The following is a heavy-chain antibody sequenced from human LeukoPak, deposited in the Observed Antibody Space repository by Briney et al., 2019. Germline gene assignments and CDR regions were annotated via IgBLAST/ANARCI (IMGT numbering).Heavy chain of an antibody. CDR2: IIPIFGTT. Sequence: SVKVSYKASGGTFSSYAISWMRQAPGQGLEWMGGIIPIFGTTNYAQKFQGRVTITADESPSTAYMELSSLRSEDTAVYYCARGDTSIVGAINNAFDIWGQGTMVTVSS. J-gene: IGHJ3*02. CDR3: ARGDTSIVGAINNAFDI. CDR1: GGTFSSYA. V-gene: IGHV1-69*13. D-gene: IGHD1-26*01.